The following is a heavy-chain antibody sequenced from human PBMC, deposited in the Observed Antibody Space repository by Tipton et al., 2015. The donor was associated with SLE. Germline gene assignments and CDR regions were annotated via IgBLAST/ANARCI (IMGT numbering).Heavy chain of an antibody. CDR2: ISYDGSNK. CDR3: ARDFSSWTNYYYMDV. Sequence: SLRLSCAASGFTFSSYAMSWVRQAPGKGLEWVAVISYDGSNKYYADSVKGRFTISRDNSKNTLYLQMNSLRAEDTAVYYCARDFSSWTNYYYMDVWGKGTAVTVSS. V-gene: IGHV3-33*05. J-gene: IGHJ6*03. D-gene: IGHD6-13*01. CDR1: GFTFSSYA.